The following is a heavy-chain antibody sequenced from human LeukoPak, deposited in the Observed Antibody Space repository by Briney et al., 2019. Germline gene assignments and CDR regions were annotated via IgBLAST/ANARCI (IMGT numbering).Heavy chain of an antibody. J-gene: IGHJ4*02. CDR1: GYTFTSYG. Sequence: ASVKVSCKASGYTFTSYGISWVRQAPGQGLEWMGWISAYNGNTNYAQKLQGRVTMTTDTSTSTAYMELRSLRSDDTAMYYCARDAITIFGVVTQTFDYWGQGTLVTVSS. CDR2: ISAYNGNT. V-gene: IGHV1-18*01. D-gene: IGHD3-3*01. CDR3: ARDAITIFGVVTQTFDY.